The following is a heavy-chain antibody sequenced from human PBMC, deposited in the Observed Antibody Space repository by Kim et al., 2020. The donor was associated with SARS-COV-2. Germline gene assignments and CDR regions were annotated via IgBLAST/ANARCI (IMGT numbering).Heavy chain of an antibody. J-gene: IGHJ4*01. CDR3: ARDKLAYGSGSYYFDY. V-gene: IGHV3-33*05. CDR1: GFTFSSYG. CDR2: ISYDGSNK. D-gene: IGHD3-10*01. Sequence: GGSLRLSCAASGFTFSSYGMHWVRQAPGKGLEWVAVISYDGSNKYYADSVKGRFTISRDNSKNTLYLQMNSLRAEDTAVYYCARDKLAYGSGSYYFDYWG.